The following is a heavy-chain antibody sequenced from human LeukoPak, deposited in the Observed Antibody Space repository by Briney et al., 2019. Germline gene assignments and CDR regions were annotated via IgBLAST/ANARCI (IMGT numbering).Heavy chain of an antibody. D-gene: IGHD3-10*01. CDR3: ARADASGSYNY. V-gene: IGHV3-64*02. Sequence: GGSLRLSCAASGFTFSSYNMPWVRQAPGKGLEYVSAISSNGGSTYYADSVKGRFTISRDNSKNMLFLQMGSLRGEDMAVYYCARADASGSYNYWGQGTLVTVSS. J-gene: IGHJ4*02. CDR1: GFTFSSYN. CDR2: ISSNGGST.